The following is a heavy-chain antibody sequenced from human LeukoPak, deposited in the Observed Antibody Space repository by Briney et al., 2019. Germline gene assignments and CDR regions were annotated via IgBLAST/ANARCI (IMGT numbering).Heavy chain of an antibody. CDR3: ARDLVSAGFDI. V-gene: IGHV7-4-1*02. Sequence: ASVKVSCKTSGYTFSIYAINWVRQAPGQGLELMGWINTNTGIPTYAQGFAGRFVFSLDTSVTTAYLQITSLKAEDTAVYYCARDLVSAGFDIWGQGTMVTVSS. CDR2: INTNTGIP. J-gene: IGHJ3*02. CDR1: GYTFSIYA. D-gene: IGHD6-6*01.